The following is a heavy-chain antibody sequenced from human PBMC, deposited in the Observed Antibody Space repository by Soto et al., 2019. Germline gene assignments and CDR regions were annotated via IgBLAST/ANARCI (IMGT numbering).Heavy chain of an antibody. CDR3: ARVIGERLEFGN. CDR2: IGPGAKTM. D-gene: IGHD1-26*01. Sequence: HPGGSLRLSCVSSGFVFSAYDMIWVRRPPGKGLEWVSKIGPGAKTMDYHDSVKGRFIISRDNAKNSMFLQMNSLGVEDTAVYYCARVIGERLEFGNGGQGTQVTVSS. V-gene: IGHV3-48*03. J-gene: IGHJ4*02. CDR1: GFVFSAYD.